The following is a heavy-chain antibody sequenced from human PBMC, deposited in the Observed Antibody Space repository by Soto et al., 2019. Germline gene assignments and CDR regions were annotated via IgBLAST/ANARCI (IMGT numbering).Heavy chain of an antibody. D-gene: IGHD1-26*01. Sequence: ASVKVSCKASGYTFTSYGISWVRQAPGQGLEWMGWISAYNGNTNYAQKLQGRVTMTTDTSTSTAYMELRSLRSDDTAVYYCARDSIVGAMGDYYYYYGMDVWGQGTTVTVS. V-gene: IGHV1-18*01. CDR3: ARDSIVGAMGDYYYYYGMDV. CDR1: GYTFTSYG. J-gene: IGHJ6*02. CDR2: ISAYNGNT.